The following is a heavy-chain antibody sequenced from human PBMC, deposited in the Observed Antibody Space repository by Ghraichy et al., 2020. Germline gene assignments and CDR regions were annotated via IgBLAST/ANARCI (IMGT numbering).Heavy chain of an antibody. V-gene: IGHV4-39*01. D-gene: IGHD2-2*01. J-gene: IGHJ4*02. Sequence: SETLSLTCTVSGGSISNSSYYWGWIRQPPGKGLEWIGSIYYSGSDYYNPSLKSRVTISVDTPRNQFSLNMRSVTAADTAIYYCARGLLGYCSSISWYGFDYWGQGPLVTVSS. CDR3: ARGLLGYCSSISWYGFDY. CDR2: IYYSGSD. CDR1: GGSISNSSYY.